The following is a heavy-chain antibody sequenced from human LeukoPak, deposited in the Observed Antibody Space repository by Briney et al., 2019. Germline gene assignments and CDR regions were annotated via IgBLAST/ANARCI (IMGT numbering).Heavy chain of an antibody. CDR1: GVSISSSSYY. CDR3: ARPGITMIVAD. D-gene: IGHD3-22*01. V-gene: IGHV4-39*01. CDR2: IYYSGST. Sequence: SETLSLTCTVSGVSISSSSYYWGWIRQPPGKGLEWIGSIYYSGSTYYNPSLKSRVTISVDTSKNQFSLKLSSVTAADTAVYYCARPGITMIVADWGQGTLVTVSS. J-gene: IGHJ4*02.